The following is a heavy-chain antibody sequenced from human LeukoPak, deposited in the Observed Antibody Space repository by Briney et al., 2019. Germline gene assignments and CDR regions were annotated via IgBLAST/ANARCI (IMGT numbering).Heavy chain of an antibody. CDR2: IYYSGST. V-gene: IGHV4-39*01. CDR3: ATGDYYYMDV. J-gene: IGHJ6*03. Sequence: SETLSLTCAVSGGSISSSTYYWGWIRQPPGKGLEWIGSIYYSGSTYYNPSLKSRVTMSVDTSKDQFSLELPSVTAADTAVYYCATGDYYYMDVWGKGTTVTVSS. CDR1: GGSISSSTYY. D-gene: IGHD3-10*01.